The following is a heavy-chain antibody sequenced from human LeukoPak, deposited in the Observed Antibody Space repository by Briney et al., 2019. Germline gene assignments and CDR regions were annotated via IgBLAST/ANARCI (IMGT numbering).Heavy chain of an antibody. V-gene: IGHV1-2*02. J-gene: IGHJ5*02. CDR2: INPKSGGT. CDR1: GYTFTDYY. CDR3: ATGRIVVVRDKYNWFDP. D-gene: IGHD3-22*01. Sequence: GASVKVSCKASGYTFTDYYIHWVRQAPGQGLEWMGWINPKSGGTNYAQRYRGRVTMTWDTSIRTAYMELSRLRSEDTAVYYCATGRIVVVRDKYNWFDPWGQGTLVTVSS.